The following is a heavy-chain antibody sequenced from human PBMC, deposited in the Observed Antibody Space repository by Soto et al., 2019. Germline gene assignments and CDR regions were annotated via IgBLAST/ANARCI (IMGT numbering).Heavy chain of an antibody. Sequence: QVQLVQSGAEVQKPGSSVNVSCKASGGTFSSYTISWVRQAPGQGHEWMGRIIPILGLANYAQKFQGRVTIAAEKSQSTAYMELSSLGSEDTAVYYCARAEGRTERNTPMASDYEYLHWLDSWGQGTLVTVAS. CDR1: GGTFSSYT. J-gene: IGHJ5*01. CDR3: ARAEGRTERNTPMASDYEYLHWLDS. CDR2: IIPILGLA. D-gene: IGHD6-25*01. V-gene: IGHV1-69*02.